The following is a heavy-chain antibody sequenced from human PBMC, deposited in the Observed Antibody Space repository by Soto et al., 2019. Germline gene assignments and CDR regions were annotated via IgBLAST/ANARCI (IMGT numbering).Heavy chain of an antibody. D-gene: IGHD1-7*01. CDR1: GGSFTSNNC. Sequence: QVQLQESGPGLVKPSGTLSLTCAVSGGSFTSNNCWTWVRQPPGQGLEWIGEIYRTGSTNYNPSLKRRVTISLDKSENQFSLKVTSLTAADTAVYYCASRDPGTSVDYWGQGTLVTVSS. CDR3: ASRDPGTSVDY. CDR2: IYRTGST. J-gene: IGHJ4*02. V-gene: IGHV4-4*02.